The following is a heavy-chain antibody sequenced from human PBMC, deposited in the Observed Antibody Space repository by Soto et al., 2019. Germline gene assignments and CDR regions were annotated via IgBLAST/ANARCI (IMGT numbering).Heavy chain of an antibody. CDR1: GGSISSGGYY. CDR3: ARKATVTTCFDY. D-gene: IGHD4-17*01. CDR2: IYYSGTT. V-gene: IGHV4-31*03. Sequence: QVQLQESGPGLVKPSQTLSLTCTVSGGSISSGGYYWSWILQHPGKGLEWIGYIYYSGTTYDNPSLKSRVTISVDTSKNQFALRLSSVTAADTAVYHCARKATVTTCFDYWGQGTLVTVSS. J-gene: IGHJ4*02.